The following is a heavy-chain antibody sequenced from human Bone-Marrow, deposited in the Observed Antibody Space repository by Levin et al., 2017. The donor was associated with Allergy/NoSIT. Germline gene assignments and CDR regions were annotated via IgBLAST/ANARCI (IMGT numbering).Heavy chain of an antibody. CDR3: ARQVGHGLWYFDY. D-gene: IGHD1-26*01. J-gene: IGHJ4*02. CDR2: INYSGRT. CDR1: GDSISSGDDY. V-gene: IGHV4-39*01. Sequence: SETLSLTCVVSGDSISSGDDYWAWIRQPPGKELEWIATINYSGRTYYNPSLKSRSTISVDTSKRQFSLKLNSATAADTAVYYCARQVGHGLWYFDYWGQGTLVTVSS.